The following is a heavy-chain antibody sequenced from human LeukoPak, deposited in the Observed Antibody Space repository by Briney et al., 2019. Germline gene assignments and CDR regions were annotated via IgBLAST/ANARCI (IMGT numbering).Heavy chain of an antibody. CDR3: ARQISSGTQPCDWFDP. J-gene: IGHJ5*02. Sequence: PSETLSLTCTASGGSISSTSYYWGWIRQPPGRGLEWIASIYYSGTTYYNPSLKSRVTISVDTSKNQFSLKLSSVSAADTAVYYCARQISSGTQPCDWFDPWAREPWSPSPQ. D-gene: IGHD6-19*01. V-gene: IGHV4-39*01. CDR1: GGSISSTSYY. CDR2: IYYSGTT.